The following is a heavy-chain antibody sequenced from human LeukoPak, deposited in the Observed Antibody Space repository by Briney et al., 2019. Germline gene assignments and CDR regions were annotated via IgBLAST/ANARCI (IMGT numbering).Heavy chain of an antibody. CDR1: GDSVSSNRAA. V-gene: IGHV6-1*01. J-gene: IGHJ4*02. Sequence: SQTLSLTCAISGDSVSSNRAAWNWIRQSPPRGLEWLGRTYYRSKWHNNYAPSVKSRVTINPDTSKNQFSLQLMSVTPEDTAVYYCARESGDLDFDSWGQGTLVTVSS. CDR3: ARESGDLDFDS. CDR2: TYYRSKWHN. D-gene: IGHD1-26*01.